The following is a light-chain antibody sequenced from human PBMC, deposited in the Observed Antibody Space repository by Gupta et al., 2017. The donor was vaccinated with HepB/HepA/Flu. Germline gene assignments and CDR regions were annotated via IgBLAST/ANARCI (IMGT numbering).Light chain of an antibody. V-gene: IGKV2-40*01. J-gene: IGKJ2*01. Sequence: DIVMTQTPRSLLVTPGEPASISCRASQSLLNSDDGNTYLDWYLQKPGQSPHLLTYTLSSRASGVQDRVSGSGSGTECKMKISWVEAEDVGVYYCLQRLEVPYTCGQGTKLEI. CDR1: QSLLNSDDGNTY. CDR3: LQRLEVPYT. CDR2: TLS.